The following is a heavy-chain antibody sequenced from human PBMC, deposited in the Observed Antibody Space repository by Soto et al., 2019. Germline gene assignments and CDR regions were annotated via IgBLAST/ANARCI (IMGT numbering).Heavy chain of an antibody. CDR3: AREISSSWANWFDP. Sequence: QVQLVQSGAEVKKSGASVKVSCKASGYTFHSYGISWVRQAPGQGLEWMGTISGYNGNTNYAQKLQGRVTMTTDTSTSTAYMELRSLRSDDTALYYCAREISSSWANWFDPWGQGTLVTVSS. V-gene: IGHV1-18*04. D-gene: IGHD6-13*01. J-gene: IGHJ5*02. CDR2: ISGYNGNT. CDR1: GYTFHSYG.